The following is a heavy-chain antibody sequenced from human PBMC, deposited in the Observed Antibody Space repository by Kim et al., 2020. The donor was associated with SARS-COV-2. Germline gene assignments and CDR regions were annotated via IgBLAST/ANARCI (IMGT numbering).Heavy chain of an antibody. CDR3: ARDRAGYSSSWSTPDY. V-gene: IGHV3-21*04. Sequence: GGSLRLSCAASGFTFSSHSMNWVRQAPGKGLEWVSSISSSSSYIYYADSVKGRFIISRDNAKNSLYLQMNSLRAEDTAVYYCARDRAGYSSSWSTPDYWGERALCTVSS. D-gene: IGHD6-13*01. CDR1: GFTFSSHS. J-gene: IGHJ4*02. CDR2: ISSSSSYI.